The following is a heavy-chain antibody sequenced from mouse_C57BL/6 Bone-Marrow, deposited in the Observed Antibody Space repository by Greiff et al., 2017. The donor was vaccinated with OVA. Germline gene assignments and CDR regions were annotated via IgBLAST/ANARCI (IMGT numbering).Heavy chain of an antibody. Sequence: VQLQQSGAELVRPGSSVKLSCKASGYTFTSYWMDWVKQRPGQGLEWIGNFYPPDSETHYNQKFKDKATLTVDKSSSTAYMQLSSLTSEDSAVYYCARKSFYYDYPYAMDYWGQGTSVTVSS. D-gene: IGHD2-4*01. CDR2: FYPPDSET. CDR1: GYTFTSYW. V-gene: IGHV1-61*01. CDR3: ARKSFYYDYPYAMDY. J-gene: IGHJ4*01.